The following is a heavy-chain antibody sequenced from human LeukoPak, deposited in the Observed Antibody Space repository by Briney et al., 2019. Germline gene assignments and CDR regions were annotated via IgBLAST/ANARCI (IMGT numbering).Heavy chain of an antibody. J-gene: IGHJ5*02. Sequence: ASVKVSCKASGYTFTGYYMHWVRQAPGQGLEWMGWINPNSGGTNYAQKFQGRVTMTRDTSISTAYMELSQLRSDDTAVYYCARGCGIFGVALQRFAPWGQGTLVTVSS. CDR3: ARGCGIFGVALQRFAP. V-gene: IGHV1-2*02. CDR2: INPNSGGT. CDR1: GYTFTGYY. D-gene: IGHD3-3*01.